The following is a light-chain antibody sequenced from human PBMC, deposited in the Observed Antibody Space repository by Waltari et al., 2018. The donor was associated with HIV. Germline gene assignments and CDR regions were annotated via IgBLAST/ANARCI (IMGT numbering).Light chain of an antibody. J-gene: IGKJ3*01. CDR3: QKYNNAPRSFT. V-gene: IGKV1-27*01. CDR1: QGISNY. CDR2: AAS. Sequence: DIQMTKSPSSLSASVGDRVPITCRASQGISNYLAWYQQKPGKVPKLLISAASTLQSGVPSRFGGSGSGTDFTLTISSLQPEDVATYYCQKYNNAPRSFTFGPGTKVDIK.